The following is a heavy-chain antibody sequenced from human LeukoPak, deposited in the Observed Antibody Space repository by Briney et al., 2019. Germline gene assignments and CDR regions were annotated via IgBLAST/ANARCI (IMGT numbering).Heavy chain of an antibody. D-gene: IGHD4-17*01. CDR1: GGSISSYY. Sequence: SETLSLTCTVSGGSISSYYWSWIRQPPGKGLEWIGYIYYSGSTYYNPSLKSRVTISVDTSKNQFSLKLSSVTAADTAVYYCARSIMTTVTTSWFDPWGQGTLVTVSS. CDR2: IYYSGST. J-gene: IGHJ5*02. CDR3: ARSIMTTVTTSWFDP. V-gene: IGHV4-59*12.